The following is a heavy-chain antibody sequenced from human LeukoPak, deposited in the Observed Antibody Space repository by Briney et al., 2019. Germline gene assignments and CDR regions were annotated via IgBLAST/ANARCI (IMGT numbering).Heavy chain of an antibody. V-gene: IGHV3-9*01. CDR2: ISWNSGSI. D-gene: IGHD3-10*01. J-gene: IGHJ4*02. CDR3: AKDDGAYYYGSGSWDY. CDR1: GFTFDDYA. Sequence: LRLSCAASGFTFDDYAMHWVRQAPGKGLEWVSGISWNSGSIGYGDSVKGRFTISRDNSKNTLYLQMNSLRAEDTAVYYCAKDDGAYYYGSGSWDYWGQGTLVTVSS.